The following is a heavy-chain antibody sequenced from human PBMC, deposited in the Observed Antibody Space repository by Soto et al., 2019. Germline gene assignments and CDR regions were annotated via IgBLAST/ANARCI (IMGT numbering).Heavy chain of an antibody. CDR1: GGSISSGDYY. J-gene: IGHJ6*02. V-gene: IGHV4-30-4*01. D-gene: IGHD3-22*01. CDR3: ARAYYDSSGLTPDYYYGMDV. CDR2: IYYSGST. Sequence: PSETLSLTCTVSGGSISSGDYYWSWIRQPPGKGLEWIGYIYYSGSTYYNPSLKSRVTISVDTSKNQFSLKLSSVTAADTAVYYCARAYYDSSGLTPDYYYGMDVWGQGTTVTVSS.